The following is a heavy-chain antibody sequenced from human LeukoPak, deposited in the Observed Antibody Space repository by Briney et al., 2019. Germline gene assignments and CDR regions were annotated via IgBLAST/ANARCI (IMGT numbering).Heavy chain of an antibody. V-gene: IGHV3-48*03. CDR3: AASGYSSGWRDY. J-gene: IGHJ4*02. CDR2: ISSSGSTI. D-gene: IGHD6-19*01. Sequence: GGSQGLFWGASRFLFRRFEMKWGRQAPGEGLGWGSFISSSGSTIYYADSVKGRFTISRDNAKNSLYLQMNSLRAEDTAVYYCAASGYSSGWRDYWGQGTLVTVSS. CDR1: RFLFRRFE.